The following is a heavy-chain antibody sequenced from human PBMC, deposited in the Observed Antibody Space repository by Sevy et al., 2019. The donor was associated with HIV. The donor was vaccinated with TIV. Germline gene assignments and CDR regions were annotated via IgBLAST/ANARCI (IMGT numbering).Heavy chain of an antibody. Sequence: GGSLRLSCAASGFTFSSYSMNWVRQAPGKGLEWVSSISSSSSYIYYADSVKGRFTISRDNDKNSLYLQMNSLRAEDTAVYYCARGGTYYYDSSGHYAYAHWGQGTLVTVSS. V-gene: IGHV3-21*01. CDR2: ISSSSSYI. D-gene: IGHD3-22*01. CDR3: ARGGTYYYDSSGHYAYAH. J-gene: IGHJ4*02. CDR1: GFTFSSYS.